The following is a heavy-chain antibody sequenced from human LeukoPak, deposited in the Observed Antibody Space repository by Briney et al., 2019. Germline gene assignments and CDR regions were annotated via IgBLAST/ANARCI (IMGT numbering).Heavy chain of an antibody. V-gene: IGHV3-30*03. CDR3: AWYYDSSGYLFDY. CDR2: ISYDGSNK. Sequence: GGSLRLSCAASGFTFSSYGMHWVRQAPGKGLEWVAVISYDGSNKYYADSVKGRFTISRDNSKNTLYLQMNSLRAEDTAVYYCAWYYDSSGYLFDYWGQGTLVTVSS. D-gene: IGHD3-22*01. CDR1: GFTFSSYG. J-gene: IGHJ4*02.